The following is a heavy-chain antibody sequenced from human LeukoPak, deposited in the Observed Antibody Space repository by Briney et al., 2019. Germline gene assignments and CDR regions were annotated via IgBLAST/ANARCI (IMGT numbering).Heavy chain of an antibody. CDR3: ARPYSAHAFDI. CDR1: GGSISSGSYY. CDR2: IYTSGST. D-gene: IGHD3-16*01. Sequence: SETLSLTCTVSGGSISSGSYYWSWIRQPAGKGLEWIGRIYTSGSTNYNPSLKSRVTISVDTSKNQFSLRLSSVTAADTAVYYCARPYSAHAFDIWGQGTMVTVSS. J-gene: IGHJ3*02. V-gene: IGHV4-61*02.